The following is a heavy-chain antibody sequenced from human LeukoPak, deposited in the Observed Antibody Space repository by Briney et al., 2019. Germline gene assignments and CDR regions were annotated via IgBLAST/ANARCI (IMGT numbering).Heavy chain of an antibody. Sequence: PGGSLRLSCAASGFTFSSYWMSWVRQAPGKGLEWVANIKQDGSEKYYVDSVKGRFTISRDNAKNSLYLQMNSLRAEDTAVYYCARGTELLWFGELLPDAFDIWGQGTMVTVSS. CDR3: ARGTELLWFGELLPDAFDI. CDR1: GFTFSSYW. CDR2: IKQDGSEK. J-gene: IGHJ3*02. D-gene: IGHD3-10*01. V-gene: IGHV3-7*01.